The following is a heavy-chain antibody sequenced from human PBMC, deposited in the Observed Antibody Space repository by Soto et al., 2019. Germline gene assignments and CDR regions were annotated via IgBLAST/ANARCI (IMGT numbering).Heavy chain of an antibody. CDR1: GGSISSSSYY. CDR2: IYYSGST. V-gene: IGHV4-39*01. D-gene: IGHD5-12*01. Sequence: QLQLQESGPGLVKPSETLSLTCTVSGGSISSSSYYWGWIRQPPGKGLEWIGSIYYSGSTYYNPSRKSRVPISVDTSKNQFSLKLSSVTAADTAVYYCARQGELATIIDYWGQGTLVTVSS. CDR3: ARQGELATIIDY. J-gene: IGHJ4*02.